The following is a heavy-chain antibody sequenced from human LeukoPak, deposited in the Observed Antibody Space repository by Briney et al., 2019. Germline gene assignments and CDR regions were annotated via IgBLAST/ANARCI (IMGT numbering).Heavy chain of an antibody. V-gene: IGHV4-34*01. CDR1: GGSFSGYY. Sequence: PSETLSLTCAVYGGSFSGYYWSWIRQPPGKGLEWIGEINHSGSTNYNPSLKSRVTISVDTSKNQFSLKLSSVTAADTAVYYCASFGSYDVAVDYWGQGTLATVSS. CDR2: INHSGST. CDR3: ASFGSYDVAVDY. D-gene: IGHD1-26*01. J-gene: IGHJ4*02.